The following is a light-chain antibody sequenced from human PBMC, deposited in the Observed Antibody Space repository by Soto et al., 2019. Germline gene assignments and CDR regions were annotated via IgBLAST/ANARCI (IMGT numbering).Light chain of an antibody. V-gene: IGLV2-23*02. J-gene: IGLJ1*01. Sequence: QSALTQPASVSGSPGQSITISCTGTSSDVGSYNLVSWYQQHPGKAPKLMIYAVSKRPSGVSNRFSGYKSGNTASLTIYGLQAEDEADYYCCSYAGSSSYVFGTGTKLTVL. CDR1: SSDVGSYNL. CDR2: AVS. CDR3: CSYAGSSSYV.